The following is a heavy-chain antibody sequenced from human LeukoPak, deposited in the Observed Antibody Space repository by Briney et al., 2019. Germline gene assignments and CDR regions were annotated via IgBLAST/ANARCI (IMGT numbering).Heavy chain of an antibody. V-gene: IGHV3-30*18. CDR1: GFTFSSYG. Sequence: PGGSLRLSCAASGFTFSSYGMHWVRQAPGKGLEWVAVISYDGSNKYYADSVKGRFTISRDNSKNTLYLQMNSLRAEDTAVYYCAKVRNYYDSSAAFDIWGQGTMVTVSS. CDR3: AKVRNYYDSSAAFDI. J-gene: IGHJ3*02. D-gene: IGHD3-22*01. CDR2: ISYDGSNK.